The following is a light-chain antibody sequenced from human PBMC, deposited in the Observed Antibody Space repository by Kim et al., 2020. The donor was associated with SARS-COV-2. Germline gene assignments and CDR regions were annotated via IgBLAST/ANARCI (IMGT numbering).Light chain of an antibody. CDR1: QSVSSY. Sequence: LSPGERATLSGRASQSVSSYLAWYQQKPGQAPRLLIYDASNRATGIPARFSGSGSGTDFTLTISSLEPEDFAVYYCQQRSNWPPLFGPGTKVDIK. CDR3: QQRSNWPPL. V-gene: IGKV3-11*01. J-gene: IGKJ3*01. CDR2: DAS.